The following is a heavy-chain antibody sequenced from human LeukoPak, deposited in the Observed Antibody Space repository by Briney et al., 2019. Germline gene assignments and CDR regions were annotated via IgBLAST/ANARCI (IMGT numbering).Heavy chain of an antibody. J-gene: IGHJ4*02. CDR2: TTANGDWA. Sequence: PGGSLRLSCAASGLAFGSFAMMWLRQAPGKGLEWVSATTANGDWALYADSVKGRFTISRDNSKNTLYLQMNSLRAEDTAVYYCAKEQASFGQLLFQWGQGTLVTVSS. CDR3: AKEQASFGQLLFQ. CDR1: GLAFGSFA. V-gene: IGHV3-23*01. D-gene: IGHD2-2*01.